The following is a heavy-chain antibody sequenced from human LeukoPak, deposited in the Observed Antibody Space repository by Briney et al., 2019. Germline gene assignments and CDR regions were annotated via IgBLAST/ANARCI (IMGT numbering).Heavy chain of an antibody. CDR3: ARGSGTSSWLFLGC. CDR2: ISSSSSSYI. D-gene: IGHD6-13*01. V-gene: IGHV3-21*01. CDR1: GFTFSSYS. J-gene: IGHJ4*02. Sequence: TGGSLRLSCAASGFTFSSYSMNWVRQAPGKGLEWVSSISSSSSSYIYYADSVKGRFTISRDNAKNSLYLQMNSLRAEDTAVYYCARGSGTSSWLFLGCWGQGTLVTVSS.